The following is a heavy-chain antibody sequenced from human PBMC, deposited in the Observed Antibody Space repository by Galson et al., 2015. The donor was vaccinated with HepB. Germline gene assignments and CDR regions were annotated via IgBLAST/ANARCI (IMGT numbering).Heavy chain of an antibody. Sequence: SLRLSCAASGFTFSSYAMSWVRQAPGKGLEWVSAISGSGGSTYYADSVKGRFTISRDNSKNTLYLQMNSLRAEDTAVYYCAKDRLTGDFWSGIGYFDYWGQGTLVTVSS. CDR1: GFTFSSYA. J-gene: IGHJ4*02. CDR3: AKDRLTGDFWSGIGYFDY. CDR2: ISGSGGST. V-gene: IGHV3-23*01. D-gene: IGHD3-3*01.